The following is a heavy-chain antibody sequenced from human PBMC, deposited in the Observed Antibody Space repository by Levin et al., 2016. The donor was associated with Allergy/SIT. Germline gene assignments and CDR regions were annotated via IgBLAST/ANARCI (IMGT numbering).Heavy chain of an antibody. V-gene: IGHV4-34*01. D-gene: IGHD3-3*01. CDR3: ARGGPSLEYYGFWSGYSGAFDI. Sequence: SETLSLTCAVYGGSFNAYYWSWIRQPPGKGLEWVGEITHTGSTNYNPSLKSRVTISVDTSKMHFSLKLNSVTAADTAVYYCARGGPSLEYYGFWSGYSGAFDIWGQGAMVTVSS. CDR2: ITHTGST. CDR1: GGSFNAYY. J-gene: IGHJ3*02.